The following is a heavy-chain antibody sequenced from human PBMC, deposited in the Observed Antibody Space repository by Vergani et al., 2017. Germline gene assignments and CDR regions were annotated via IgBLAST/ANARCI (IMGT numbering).Heavy chain of an antibody. CDR2: VKQDGSVK. J-gene: IGHJ4*02. CDR3: AKGSSFYCTNGVCYYDY. Sequence: EVKLVESGGGLVQPGESLRLSCTTSGFPFSFFWMSWVRQAPGQGLEWVANVKQDGSVKYYGDSVEGRFTVSRDSSSLHLEMKGLRAEDTAVYYCAKGSSFYCTNGVCYYDYWGQGTLVTVSS. V-gene: IGHV3-7*03. D-gene: IGHD2-8*01. CDR1: GFPFSFFW.